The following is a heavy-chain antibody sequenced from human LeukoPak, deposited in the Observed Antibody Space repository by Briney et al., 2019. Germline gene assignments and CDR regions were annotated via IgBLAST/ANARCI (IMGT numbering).Heavy chain of an antibody. J-gene: IGHJ4*02. CDR3: AKSRSSSWPPEDY. Sequence: SGGPLRLSCAASGFTFSSYAMSWVRQAPGKGLEWVSAISGSGGSTYYADSVKGRFTISRDNSKNTLYLQMNGLRAEDTAVYYCAKSRSSSWPPEDYWGQGTLVTVSS. CDR2: ISGSGGST. V-gene: IGHV3-23*01. D-gene: IGHD6-13*01. CDR1: GFTFSSYA.